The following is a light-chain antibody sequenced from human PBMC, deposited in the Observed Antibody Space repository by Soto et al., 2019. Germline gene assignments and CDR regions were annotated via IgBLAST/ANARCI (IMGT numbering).Light chain of an antibody. Sequence: QSALTQPRSVSGSPGQSVTISCTGTSSDVGGYNDVSWYQQHPGKDPKLMIYDVTKRPSGVPDRFSGSKSGNTASLTISGLQAEDEADYYCCSFAGSYTYVFATGTKLTVL. J-gene: IGLJ1*01. CDR2: DVT. CDR3: CSFAGSYTYV. V-gene: IGLV2-11*01. CDR1: SSDVGGYND.